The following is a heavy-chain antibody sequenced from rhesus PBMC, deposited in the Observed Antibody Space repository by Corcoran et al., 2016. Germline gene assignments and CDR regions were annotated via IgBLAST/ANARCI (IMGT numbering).Heavy chain of an antibody. CDR1: GFTFSDYY. D-gene: IGHD6S26*01. Sequence: EVRLVESGGGLVQPGGSLRLSCAASGFTFSDYYIIRGRKAPGKGPEWVGLLRNKANSGTAEDSASVKGRFNITRDDSKSSASLQMNSLKSEDTTVYYCARALGGWSLDYWGQGVLVTVSS. J-gene: IGHJ4*01. CDR2: LRNKANSGTA. CDR3: ARALGGWSLDY. V-gene: IGHV3-116*02.